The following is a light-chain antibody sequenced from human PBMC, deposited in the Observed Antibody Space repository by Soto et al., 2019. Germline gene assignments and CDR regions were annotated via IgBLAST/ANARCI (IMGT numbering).Light chain of an antibody. J-gene: IGLJ2*01. CDR3: LLTYSGGRV. Sequence: AVVSKEASPTVSPGGGGTLTRGAKEGPVTSYHYPYWYQQRPGQVPRTLIYDTTNRQSWAPARFSGSLVGVKAALTLSGAQPEDEADYYCLLTYSGGRVFGGGTQLTVL. V-gene: IGLV7-46*01. CDR2: DTT. CDR1: EGPVTSYHY.